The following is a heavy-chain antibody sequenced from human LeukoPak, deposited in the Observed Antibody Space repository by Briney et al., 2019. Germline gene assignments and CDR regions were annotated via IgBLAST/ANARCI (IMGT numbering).Heavy chain of an antibody. J-gene: IGHJ3*02. CDR2: IIPIFGTA. CDR1: GGTFSSYA. Sequence: SVKVSCKASGGTFSSYAISWVRQAPGQGLEWMGGIIPIFGTANYAQKFQGRVTITADESTSTAYMELSSLRSEDTAVYYCARGNTYYDFWSGYYTGNDAFDIWGQGTVVTVSS. CDR3: ARGNTYYDFWSGYYTGNDAFDI. V-gene: IGHV1-69*13. D-gene: IGHD3-3*01.